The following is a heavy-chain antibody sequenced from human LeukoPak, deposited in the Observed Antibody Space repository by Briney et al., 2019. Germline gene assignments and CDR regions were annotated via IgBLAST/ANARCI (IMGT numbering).Heavy chain of an antibody. CDR1: GYTFTGYY. V-gene: IGHV1-2*02. J-gene: IGHJ4*02. Sequence: ASVKVSCKASGYTFTGYYIHWVRQAPGQGLEWMGWINLNSGGTNYAQKFQDRVTMTRDTSTTTAYMELSRLRFDDTALYYCARSPHILTGENFDYWGQGTLVTVSS. CDR2: INLNSGGT. D-gene: IGHD3-9*01. CDR3: ARSPHILTGENFDY.